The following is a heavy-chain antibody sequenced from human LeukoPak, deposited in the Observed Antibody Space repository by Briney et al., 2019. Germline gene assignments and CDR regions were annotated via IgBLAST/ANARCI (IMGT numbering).Heavy chain of an antibody. CDR2: ISSSSSYT. Sequence: GGSLRLSCAASGFTFSDYYMSWIRQAPGKGLEWVSYISSSSSYTNYADSVKGRFTISRDSAKNSLYLQMNSLRAEDTAVYYCARDRAMVRGVISFDPWGQGTLVTVSS. D-gene: IGHD3-10*01. CDR3: ARDRAMVRGVISFDP. V-gene: IGHV3-11*06. J-gene: IGHJ5*02. CDR1: GFTFSDYY.